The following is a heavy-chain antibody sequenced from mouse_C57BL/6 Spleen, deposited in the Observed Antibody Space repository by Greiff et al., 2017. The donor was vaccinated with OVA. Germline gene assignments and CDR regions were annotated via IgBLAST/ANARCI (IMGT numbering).Heavy chain of an antibody. Sequence: EVQLVESGGGLVKPGGSLKLSCAASGFTFSSYAMSWVRQTPEKRLEWVATISDGGSYTYYPDNVKGRCTISRDNAKNNLYLQMSHLKSEDTAMYYCASDRPGDWYFDVWGTGTTVTVSS. CDR2: ISDGGSYT. V-gene: IGHV5-4*01. J-gene: IGHJ1*03. CDR1: GFTFSSYA. CDR3: ASDRPGDWYFDV.